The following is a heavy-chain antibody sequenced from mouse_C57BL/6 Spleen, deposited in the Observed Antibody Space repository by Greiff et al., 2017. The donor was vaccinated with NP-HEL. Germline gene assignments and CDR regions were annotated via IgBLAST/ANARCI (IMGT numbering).Heavy chain of an antibody. CDR3: ARCNYGSSYYFDY. J-gene: IGHJ2*01. D-gene: IGHD1-1*01. CDR1: GYAFSSYW. V-gene: IGHV1-80*01. CDR2: IYPGDGDT. Sequence: VQLQESGTELMKPGASVKISCKASGYAFSSYWMNWVKQRPGKGLEWIGQIYPGDGDTNYNGKFKGKATLTADKSSSTAYMQLSSLTSEDSAVDFCARCNYGSSYYFDYWGQGTTLTVSS.